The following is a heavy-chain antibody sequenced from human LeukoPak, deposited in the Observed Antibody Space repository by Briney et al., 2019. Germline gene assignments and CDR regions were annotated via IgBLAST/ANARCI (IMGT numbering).Heavy chain of an antibody. CDR3: ARIKEYGFDI. D-gene: IGHD3-10*01. V-gene: IGHV3-74*01. J-gene: IGHJ3*02. CDR1: GFTFTRYW. Sequence: LSGGSLRLSCAASGFTFTRYWMHWVRQAPGKGLVWVSRINTDGSSTAYADSVKGRFTISRDNAKNSLYLQMNSLRAEDTAVYSCARIKEYGFDIWGQGTMVTVSS. CDR2: INTDGSST.